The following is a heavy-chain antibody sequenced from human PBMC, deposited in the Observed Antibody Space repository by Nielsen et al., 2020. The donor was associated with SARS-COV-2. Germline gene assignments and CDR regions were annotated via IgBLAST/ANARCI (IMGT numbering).Heavy chain of an antibody. V-gene: IGHV3-9*01. CDR3: AKSPSGLVGATSDY. J-gene: IGHJ4*02. CDR1: GFTFDDYA. CDR2: ISWNSGYI. D-gene: IGHD1-26*01. Sequence: GGSLRLPCAASGFTFDDYAMNWVRQAPGKGLEWVSGISWNSGYIVSADSVKGRFTISRDNAKNSLYLQMNSLRAEDTALYFCAKSPSGLVGATSDYWGQGTLVTVSS.